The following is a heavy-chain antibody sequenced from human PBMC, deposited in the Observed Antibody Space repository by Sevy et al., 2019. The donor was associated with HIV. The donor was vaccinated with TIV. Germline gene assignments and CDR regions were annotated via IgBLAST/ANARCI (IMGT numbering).Heavy chain of an antibody. V-gene: IGHV3-48*01. CDR1: GFTFSSYS. D-gene: IGHD2-2*01. CDR3: ARDDIVVVPAAIGY. Sequence: GGSLRLSCAASGFTFSSYSMNWVRQAPGKGLEWVSYISSSSSTIYYAHSVKGRFTISRDNDKNSLYLQMNSLRAEDTAVYYCARDDIVVVPAAIGYWGQGTLVTVSS. CDR2: ISSSSSTI. J-gene: IGHJ4*02.